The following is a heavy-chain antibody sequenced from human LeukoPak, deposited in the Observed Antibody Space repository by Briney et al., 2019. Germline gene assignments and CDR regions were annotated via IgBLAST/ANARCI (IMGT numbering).Heavy chain of an antibody. CDR3: ARGGSSGWYGDAFDI. CDR1: GFTFDDYG. J-gene: IGHJ3*02. Sequence: GGSLRLSCAASGFTFDDYGMSWVRQAPGKGLKWVSGINWNGGSTGYADSVKGRFTISRDNAKNSLYLQMNSLRAEDTALYYCARGGSSGWYGDAFDIWGQGTMVTVSS. V-gene: IGHV3-20*04. D-gene: IGHD6-19*01. CDR2: INWNGGST.